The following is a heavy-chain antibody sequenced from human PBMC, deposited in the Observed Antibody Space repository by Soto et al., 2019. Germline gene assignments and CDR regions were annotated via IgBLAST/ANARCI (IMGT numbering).Heavy chain of an antibody. CDR1: GYVFNNHG. J-gene: IGHJ4*02. V-gene: IGHV1-18*04. CDR2: INPSSGNK. Sequence: QVQLVQSAGEVKKPGASMKVSCKTSGYVFNNHGISWVRQAPGQGLEWMGWINPSSGNKHFAPKVEGRVSLTTDTSTSTAYMELRSLTSDDTAMYYCVREMDRGYAHDFDYWGQGTLVTVSS. D-gene: IGHD5-12*01. CDR3: VREMDRGYAHDFDY.